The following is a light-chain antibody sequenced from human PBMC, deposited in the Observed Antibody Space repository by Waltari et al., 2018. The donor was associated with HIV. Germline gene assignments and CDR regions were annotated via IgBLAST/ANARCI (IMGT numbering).Light chain of an antibody. Sequence: QAALTHPASVAGSPGQSITISCTGTSSDVRGSNYVSCFQQHPGKAPKLLIYEFSSRPSGVSNRFSGSKSGNTASLTISGLQAEDEADDYCSSYTSSSTLVFGGGSELTVL. CDR3: SSYTSSSTLV. J-gene: IGLJ2*01. V-gene: IGLV2-14*01. CDR2: EFS. CDR1: SSDVRGSNY.